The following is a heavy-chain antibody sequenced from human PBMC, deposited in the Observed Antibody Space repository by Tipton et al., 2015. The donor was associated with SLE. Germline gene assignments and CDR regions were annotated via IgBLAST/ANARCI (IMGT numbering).Heavy chain of an antibody. V-gene: IGHV3-72*01. D-gene: IGHD1-26*01. CDR1: GFTFSDHY. J-gene: IGHJ3*02. CDR3: TKSGSYLPIDI. Sequence: SLRLSCVASGFTFSDHYMDWIRQAPGKGLEWVARIRSKANRYSTEYAASVKGRFTISRDDSNDSLYLQMNSLKTEDTAVYYCTKSGSYLPIDIWGQGTMVTVSS. CDR2: IRSKANRYST.